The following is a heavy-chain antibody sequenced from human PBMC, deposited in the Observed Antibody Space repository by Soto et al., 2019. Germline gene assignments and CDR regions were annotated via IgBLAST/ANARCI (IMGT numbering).Heavy chain of an antibody. J-gene: IGHJ6*02. V-gene: IGHV4-39*01. D-gene: IGHD6-6*01. Sequence: SETLSLTCTVSGGSISSSSYYWGWIRQPPGKGLEWIGSIYYSGSTYYNPSLKSRVTISVDTSKNQFSLKLSSVTAADTAVYYCASPSPYSSSHHYYYYGMDVWGQGTTVTVSS. CDR2: IYYSGST. CDR3: ASPSPYSSSHHYYYYGMDV. CDR1: GGSISSSSYY.